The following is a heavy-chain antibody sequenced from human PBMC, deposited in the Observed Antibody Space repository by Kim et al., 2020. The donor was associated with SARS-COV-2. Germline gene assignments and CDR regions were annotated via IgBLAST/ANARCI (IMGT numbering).Heavy chain of an antibody. CDR2: ISSSSSYT. J-gene: IGHJ5*02. Sequence: GGSLRLSCAASGFTFSDYYMSWIRQAPGKGLEWVSYISSSSSYTNYADSVKGRFTISRDNAKNSLYLQMNSLRAEDTAGYYCARDNRYYGSGSGRRYNWFDPWGEGTLVTVFS. D-gene: IGHD3-10*01. CDR1: GFTFSDYY. CDR3: ARDNRYYGSGSGRRYNWFDP. V-gene: IGHV3-11*06.